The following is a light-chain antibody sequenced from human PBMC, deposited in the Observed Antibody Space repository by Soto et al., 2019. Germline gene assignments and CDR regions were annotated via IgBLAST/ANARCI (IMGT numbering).Light chain of an antibody. Sequence: QSAVTQPASVSGSPGQSITISCTGTSSDVGDYNYVSWYQHHPGKAPKLIIYEVRNRPSGVSNRFSGAKSGNTASLTISGLQAEDEADYYCSSYRTGSAFYVFGTGTKLTAL. J-gene: IGLJ1*01. CDR3: SSYRTGSAFYV. CDR2: EVR. CDR1: SSDVGDYNY. V-gene: IGLV2-14*01.